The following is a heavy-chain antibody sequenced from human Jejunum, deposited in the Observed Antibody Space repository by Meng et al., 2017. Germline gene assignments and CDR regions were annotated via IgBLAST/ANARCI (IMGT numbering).Heavy chain of an antibody. D-gene: IGHD3-10*01. CDR2: VGHSGAS. CDR3: ARGVLERYFDY. Sequence: GPGVCLVIALGTRSASGSVRGDFLRRSDRWPWVRPAPGRGLEWIGEVGHSGASLYNPSLERRLPISIHTSNNRFSLELSHAAAADTAVYYCARGVLERYFDYWGQGALVTVSS. J-gene: IGHJ4*02. V-gene: IGHV4-4*02. CDR1: GDFLRRSDR.